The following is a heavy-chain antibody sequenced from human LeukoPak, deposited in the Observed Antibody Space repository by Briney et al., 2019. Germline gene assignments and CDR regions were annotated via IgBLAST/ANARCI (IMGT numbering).Heavy chain of an antibody. CDR3: ATIKRGNIFGFFDF. CDR1: GGSISSHY. V-gene: IGHV4-59*11. CDR2: VLDNVRT. J-gene: IGHJ4*02. Sequence: SETLSLTCTVSGGSISSHYWSWVRQPPVKGLEWIGYVLDNVRTKDNPSLNSQFTLSADTSKNQFSLRLTSVTAADTAVYYCATIKRGNIFGFFDFWGQGILVTVSS. D-gene: IGHD5-18*01.